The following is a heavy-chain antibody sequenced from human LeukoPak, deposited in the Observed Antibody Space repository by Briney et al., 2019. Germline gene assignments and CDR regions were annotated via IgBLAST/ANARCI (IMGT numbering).Heavy chain of an antibody. J-gene: IGHJ4*02. V-gene: IGHV3-30*02. D-gene: IGHD3-10*01. CDR1: GFTFRSYD. CDR2: IRYDGSNK. Sequence: GGSLRLSCAASGFTFRSYDMHWVRQAPGKGLEWVAFIRYDGSNKYYADSVKGRFPISRDNSKNTLYLLMNSLRAEDTAVYYCAKDSGLWSLDDWGQGTLVTVSS. CDR3: AKDSGLWSLDD.